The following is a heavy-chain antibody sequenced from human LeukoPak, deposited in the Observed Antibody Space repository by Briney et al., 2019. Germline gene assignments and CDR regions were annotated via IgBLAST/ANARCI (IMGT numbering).Heavy chain of an antibody. CDR2: FDPEDGET. J-gene: IGHJ3*02. CDR3: ATSNYQLPDVGRDAFDI. V-gene: IGHV1-24*01. Sequence: ASVKVSCKVSGYTLTELSMHWVRQAPGKGREWMGGFDPEDGETIYAQKFQGRVTMTENTSTDTAYMELSRLRSEDTAVYYCATSNYQLPDVGRDAFDIWGQGTMVTVSS. CDR1: GYTLTELS. D-gene: IGHD2-2*01.